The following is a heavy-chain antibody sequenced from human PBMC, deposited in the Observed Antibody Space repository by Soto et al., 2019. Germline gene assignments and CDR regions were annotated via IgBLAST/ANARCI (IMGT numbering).Heavy chain of an antibody. V-gene: IGHV1-69*08. CDR3: ARDRITTRGDAFEP. D-gene: IGHD3-3*01. J-gene: IGHJ3*01. Sequence: QVQLVQSGAAVRKPGSSVKFSCKAPGGTFSTYIISWVRQAPGQGLEWMGRIIPIPDITNYAQKFQGRVTVTADRSTSTAYMELTSLKSVDTAVYYCARDRITTRGDAFEPWGKGTMVTVSA. CDR2: IIPIPDIT. CDR1: GGTFSTYI.